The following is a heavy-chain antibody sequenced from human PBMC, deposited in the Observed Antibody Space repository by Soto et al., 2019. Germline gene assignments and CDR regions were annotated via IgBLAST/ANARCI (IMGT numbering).Heavy chain of an antibody. V-gene: IGHV3-33*01. CDR1: GFTFSSYG. J-gene: IGHJ6*02. D-gene: IGHD5-12*01. CDR3: AREGPHKDGYNPPYYYYGMDV. CDR2: IWYDGSNK. Sequence: PGGSLRLSCAASGFTFSSYGMHWVRQAPGKGLEWVAVIWYDGSNKYYADSVKGRFTISRDNSKNTLYLQMNSLRAEDTAVYYCAREGPHKDGYNPPYYYYGMDVWGQGTTVTVSS.